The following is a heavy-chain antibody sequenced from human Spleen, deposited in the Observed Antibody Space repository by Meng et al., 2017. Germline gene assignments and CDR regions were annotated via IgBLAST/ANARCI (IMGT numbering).Heavy chain of an antibody. D-gene: IGHD3-22*01. J-gene: IGHJ4*02. V-gene: IGHV4-31*01. Sequence: SETLSLTCTVSGGSISSGGNYWRWIRQHSGKVLEWIGYIYYSGSTYNNPSLKSLVTISLDTSKNQFSLKLSSVTAADTAVYYCARGKYDSSGYRLDYWGLGTLVTVSS. CDR3: ARGKYDSSGYRLDY. CDR2: IYYSGST. CDR1: GGSISSGGNY.